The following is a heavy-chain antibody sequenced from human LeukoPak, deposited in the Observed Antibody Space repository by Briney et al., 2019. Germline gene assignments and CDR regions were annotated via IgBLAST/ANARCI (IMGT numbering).Heavy chain of an antibody. D-gene: IGHD4-11*01. CDR3: ARGTPYNH. V-gene: IGHV4-39*07. CDR2: IHYSGTT. Sequence: PSQTLSLTCTVSGASIDSGRYYWGWRRQPPGKGLEWIGSIHYSGTTYYNPSLKSRVTLSIDTSNNQFSLKLSSVTAADTAVYYCARGTPYNHWGQGTLVTVSS. J-gene: IGHJ5*02. CDR1: GASIDSGRYY.